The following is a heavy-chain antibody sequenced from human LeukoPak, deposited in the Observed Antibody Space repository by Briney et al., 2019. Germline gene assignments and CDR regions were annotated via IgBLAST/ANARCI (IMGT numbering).Heavy chain of an antibody. CDR3: ARAPSEIGGYYPEYFRH. V-gene: IGHV3-74*01. CDR1: GFTLSSYW. CDR2: IKSDGRT. D-gene: IGHD3-22*01. Sequence: GGSLRLSCAASGFTLSSYWMHWVRQAPGKGLVWVSRIKSDGRTNYADSVKGRFTISRDNAKNTVSLQMNSLRAEDTGVYYCARAPSEIGGYYPEYFRHWGKGTLVIVPS. J-gene: IGHJ1*01.